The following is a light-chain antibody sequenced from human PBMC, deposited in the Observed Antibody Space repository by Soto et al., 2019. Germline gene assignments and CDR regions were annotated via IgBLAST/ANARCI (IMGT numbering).Light chain of an antibody. Sequence: EIVLTQSPGTLSLSPGERATLSCRASQSVSNNYLAWYQQKPGQAPRLLIYGASNRATGIPDRFSGSGSGTDFPLTISRLEPEDFAVDYCQQYGSSGTFGQGTKVEIK. CDR3: QQYGSSGT. J-gene: IGKJ1*01. CDR2: GAS. CDR1: QSVSNNY. V-gene: IGKV3-20*01.